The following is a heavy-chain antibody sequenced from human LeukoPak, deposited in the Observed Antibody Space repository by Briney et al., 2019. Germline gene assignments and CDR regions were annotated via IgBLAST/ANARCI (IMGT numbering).Heavy chain of an antibody. J-gene: IGHJ6*02. CDR2: IYYSGST. Sequence: SETLSLTCTVSGGSVSSGSYYWSWIRQPPGKGLEWIGYIYYSGSTNYNPSLKSRVTISLDTSKNQFSLKLSSVTAADTAVYYCARVPDEINYYYYGMDVWGQGTTVTVSS. D-gene: IGHD1-14*01. CDR3: ARVPDEINYYYYGMDV. CDR1: GGSVSSGSYY. V-gene: IGHV4-61*01.